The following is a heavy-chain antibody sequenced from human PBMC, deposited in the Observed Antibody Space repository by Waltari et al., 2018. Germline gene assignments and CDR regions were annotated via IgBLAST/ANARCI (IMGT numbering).Heavy chain of an antibody. CDR3: ARQGLNWNAQRGSQSAFDI. Sequence: QVQPQEWGPGVVQPSQTLSLTCTVSGGSITKGGDSSRWICQSPGRGPEWIGVRYDSANTNYNPSLKSRVILTIDSSKNQFSLKMRSVTAAYTAVYYCARQGLNWNAQRGSQSAFDIWGQGAMVTVSA. CDR1: GGSITKGGDS. V-gene: IGHV4-30-4*08. CDR2: RYDSANT. D-gene: IGHD1-1*01. J-gene: IGHJ3*02.